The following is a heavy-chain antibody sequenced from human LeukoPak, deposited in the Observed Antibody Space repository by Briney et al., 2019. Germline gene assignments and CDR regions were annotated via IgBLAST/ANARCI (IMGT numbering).Heavy chain of an antibody. CDR3: AKGLSLSTVTTHRSDY. J-gene: IGHJ4*02. CDR2: ISGSGGST. Sequence: HPGGSLRLSCAASGFTFSSYAMSWVRRAPGKGLEWVSAISGSGGSTYYADSVKGRFTISRDNSKNTLYLQMNSLRAEDTAVYYCAKGLSLSTVTTHRSDYWGQGTLVTVSS. V-gene: IGHV3-23*01. D-gene: IGHD4-17*01. CDR1: GFTFSSYA.